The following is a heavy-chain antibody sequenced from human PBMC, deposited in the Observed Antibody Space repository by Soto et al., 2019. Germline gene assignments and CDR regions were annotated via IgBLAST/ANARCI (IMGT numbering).Heavy chain of an antibody. V-gene: IGHV3-48*02. J-gene: IGHJ4*02. CDR2: ISSSSSTI. Sequence: GVSLRLSCASSGFTFSSYSMNCVRQAPGKGLEWVSYISSSSSTIYYADSVKGRFTISRDNAKNSLYLQMNSLRDEDTAVYYCARETRAAVGRGFDYWGQGTLVTVSS. D-gene: IGHD6-19*01. CDR3: ARETRAAVGRGFDY. CDR1: GFTFSSYS.